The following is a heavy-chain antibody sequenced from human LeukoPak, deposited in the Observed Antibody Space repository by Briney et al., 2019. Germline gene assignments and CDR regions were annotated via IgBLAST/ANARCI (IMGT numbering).Heavy chain of an antibody. CDR3: ARDYCSSTGCYTGRYWYFDL. J-gene: IGHJ2*01. V-gene: IGHV1-46*01. D-gene: IGHD2-2*02. CDR1: GYTFTSYY. Sequence: ASVKVSCKASGYTFTSYYMHWVRQAPGQGLEWMGIINPSGGSTSYAQKFQGRVTMTRDTSTSTVYMELSSLRSEDTAVYYCARDYCSSTGCYTGRYWYFDLWGRGTLVTVSS. CDR2: INPSGGST.